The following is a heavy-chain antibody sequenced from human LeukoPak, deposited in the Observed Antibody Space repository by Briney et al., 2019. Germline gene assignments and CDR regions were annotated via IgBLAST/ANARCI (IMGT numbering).Heavy chain of an antibody. CDR3: ARASRGFGLGMDV. Sequence: SETLSLTCTVSGGSISSYYWSWIRQPPGKGLEWIGHIFYSGSTNYNPSLKSRVTIAVDTSKNQFSLKLSSMNAADTAMYYCARASRGFGLGMDVWGKGTTVTVSS. CDR2: IFYSGST. V-gene: IGHV4-59*01. CDR1: GGSISSYY. J-gene: IGHJ6*03. D-gene: IGHD3/OR15-3a*01.